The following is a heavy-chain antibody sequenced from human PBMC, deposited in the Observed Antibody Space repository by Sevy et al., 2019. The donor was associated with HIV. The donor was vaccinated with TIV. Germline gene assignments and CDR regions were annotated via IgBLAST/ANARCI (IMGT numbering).Heavy chain of an antibody. CDR2: ISSGSSFI. Sequence: GGSLRLSCAASGFMFDGYSMNWVRQAPGKGLEWVSSISSGSSFIYYADSVKGRFTISRDNATGIYYRARVGPGECSGTNCSPNDYWGQGTLVTVSS. CDR1: GFMFDGYS. V-gene: IGHV3-21*01. J-gene: IGHJ4*02. D-gene: IGHD2-2*01. CDR3: NDY.